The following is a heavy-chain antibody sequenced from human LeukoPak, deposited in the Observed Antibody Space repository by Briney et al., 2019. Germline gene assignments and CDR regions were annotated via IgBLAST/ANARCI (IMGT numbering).Heavy chain of an antibody. D-gene: IGHD5-18*01. CDR1: GFTFSSYA. CDR2: ISGSGDTT. CDR3: ASLSPHSAMRPV. Sequence: GGSLRLSCAASGFTFSSYAINWVRQAPGKGLEWVSAISGSGDTTYYADSVKGRFTISRDNSKNTLYLQMNTLRAEDTALYYCASLSPHSAMRPVWGQGTLVTVSS. J-gene: IGHJ4*02. V-gene: IGHV3-23*01.